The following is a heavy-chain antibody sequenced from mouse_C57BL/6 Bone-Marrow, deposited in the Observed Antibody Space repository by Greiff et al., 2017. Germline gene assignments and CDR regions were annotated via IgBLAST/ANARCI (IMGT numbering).Heavy chain of an antibody. V-gene: IGHV1-26*01. J-gene: IGHJ3*01. Sequence: EVQLQQSGPELVKPGASVKISCKASGYTFTDYYMNWVKQSHGKSLEWIGDINPNNGGTSYNQKFKGKATLTVDKSSSTAYMELRSLTSEDSAVYYCARSGDYYGSSPFAYWGQGTLVTVSA. D-gene: IGHD1-1*01. CDR3: ARSGDYYGSSPFAY. CDR1: GYTFTDYY. CDR2: INPNNGGT.